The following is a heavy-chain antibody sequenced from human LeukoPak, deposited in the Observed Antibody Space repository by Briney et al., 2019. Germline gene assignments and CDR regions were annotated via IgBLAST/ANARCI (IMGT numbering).Heavy chain of an antibody. J-gene: IGHJ4*02. Sequence: SETLSLTCTVSGGSISSGDYYWSWIRQPPGKGLKWIGYIYYSGSTYYNPSLKSRVTISVDTSKNQFSLKLSSVTAADTAVYYCARVSQTYYDFWSGYYTGGIFDYWGQGTLVTVSS. D-gene: IGHD3-3*01. CDR3: ARVSQTYYDFWSGYYTGGIFDY. CDR1: GGSISSGDYY. CDR2: IYYSGST. V-gene: IGHV4-30-4*01.